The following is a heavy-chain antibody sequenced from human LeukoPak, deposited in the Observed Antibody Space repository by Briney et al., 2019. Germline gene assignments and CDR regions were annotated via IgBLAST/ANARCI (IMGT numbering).Heavy chain of an antibody. J-gene: IGHJ3*02. CDR2: ISAYNGNT. CDR3: ARDFGWELLKAFDI. V-gene: IGHV1-18*01. D-gene: IGHD1-26*01. CDR1: GYTFTAYA. Sequence: GASVKVSCKASGYTFTAYAMIWVRQAPGQGLEWMGWISAYNGNTNYAQKLQGRVTMTTDTSTSTAYMELRSLRSDDTAVYYCARDFGWELLKAFDIWGQGTMVTVSS.